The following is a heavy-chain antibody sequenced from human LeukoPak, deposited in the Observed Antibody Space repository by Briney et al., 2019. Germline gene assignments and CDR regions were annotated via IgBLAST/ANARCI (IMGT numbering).Heavy chain of an antibody. Sequence: SETLSLTCTVSGGSISSSSHYWGWIRQPPGKGLEWIGSIYYSGSTYYNPSLESRVAISVDTSKNQFSLKVSSVTAADTAVYYCARRGASSSEEYWGQGTLVIVSS. D-gene: IGHD6-6*01. CDR1: GGSISSSSHY. CDR3: ARRGASSSEEY. J-gene: IGHJ4*02. V-gene: IGHV4-39*01. CDR2: IYYSGST.